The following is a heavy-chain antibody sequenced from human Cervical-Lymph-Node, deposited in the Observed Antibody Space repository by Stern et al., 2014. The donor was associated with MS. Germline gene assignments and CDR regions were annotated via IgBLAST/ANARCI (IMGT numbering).Heavy chain of an antibody. CDR1: GGSISSYY. CDR2: IYTSGNT. D-gene: IGHD2-21*02. CDR3: ARVTYCGVDCYSEDY. J-gene: IGHJ4*02. V-gene: IGHV4-4*07. Sequence: VQLVESGPGLVKPSETLSLTCTVSGGSISSYYWSWIRQPAGGGLEWIGHIYTSGNTNYSPSLKSRVTMSVDTSKNQFSLELSSVTAADTAVYYCARVTYCGVDCYSEDYWGQGTLVTVSS.